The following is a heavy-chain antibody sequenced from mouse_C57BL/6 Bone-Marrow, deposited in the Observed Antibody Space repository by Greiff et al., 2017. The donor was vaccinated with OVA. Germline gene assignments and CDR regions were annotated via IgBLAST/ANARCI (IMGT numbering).Heavy chain of an antibody. V-gene: IGHV1-82*01. Sequence: VQLQQSGPELVKPGASVKISCKASGYAFSSSWMNWVKQRPGKGLEWIGRIYPGDGDTKYNGKFKGKATLTADKSSSTAYMQLSSLTSEDSAVYFCARGSSGYVAWFAYWGQGTLVTVSA. J-gene: IGHJ3*01. CDR3: ARGSSGYVAWFAY. CDR1: GYAFSSSW. D-gene: IGHD3-2*02. CDR2: IYPGDGDT.